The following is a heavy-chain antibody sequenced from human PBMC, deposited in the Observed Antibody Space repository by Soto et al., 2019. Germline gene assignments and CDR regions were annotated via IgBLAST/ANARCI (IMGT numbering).Heavy chain of an antibody. V-gene: IGHV3-23*01. D-gene: IGHD2-15*01. CDR1: GFSFSTYA. CDR2: FNGNGGGT. CDR3: ATDNSLHWFDP. Sequence: EVQLLESGGGLVQPGGSLRLACATSGFSFSTYAMTWVRQAPGKELEWVSTFNGNGGGTYYADSVKGRFTISRDNSKNTLYLQMDSLRAEDTATYYCATDNSLHWFDPWGQGTLVTVSS. J-gene: IGHJ5*02.